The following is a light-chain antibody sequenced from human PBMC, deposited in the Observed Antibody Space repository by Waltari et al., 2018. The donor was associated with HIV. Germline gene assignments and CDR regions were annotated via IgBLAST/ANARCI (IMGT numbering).Light chain of an antibody. CDR1: SSNIETNF. Sequence: QFVLTQPPSLSAAAGQKVTISCSGSSSNIETNFVCWYQQLPGAAPRLLIYDNDKLPSGIPERFSGSKSGTSATLGITGLQTGDEADYYCAAWDNSLYSEVFGGGTKLTAL. CDR3: AAWDNSLYSEV. J-gene: IGLJ2*01. CDR2: DND. V-gene: IGLV1-51*01.